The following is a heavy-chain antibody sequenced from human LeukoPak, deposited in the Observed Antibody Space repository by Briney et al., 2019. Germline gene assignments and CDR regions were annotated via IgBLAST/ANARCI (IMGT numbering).Heavy chain of an antibody. CDR2: ITATGGAI. V-gene: IGHV3-23*01. CDR3: AKGEYTSSLYFDS. D-gene: IGHD6-13*01. Sequence: GGSLRLSCAASGFTFASYAMGWVCQAPGKGLEWVSAITATGGAIYYADSVKGRFTISRDNSKNTLYLQMNTLRAEDTALYYCAKGEYTSSLYFDSWGQGTLVTVSS. J-gene: IGHJ4*02. CDR1: GFTFASYA.